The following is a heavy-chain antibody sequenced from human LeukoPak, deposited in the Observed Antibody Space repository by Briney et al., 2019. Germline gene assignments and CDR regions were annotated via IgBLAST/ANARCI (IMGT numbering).Heavy chain of an antibody. CDR3: ARDRAITIFRSDAFDI. CDR2: ISYTGTYI. Sequence: PGGSLRLSCAASAFSLNAYNMNWVRQAPGKGLEWVSSISYTGTYIYYADSVKGRFTISRDNAQNSLYLQMNSLRAEDTAVYYCARDRAITIFRSDAFDIWGQGTMVTVSS. J-gene: IGHJ3*02. D-gene: IGHD3-9*01. V-gene: IGHV3-21*01. CDR1: AFSLNAYN.